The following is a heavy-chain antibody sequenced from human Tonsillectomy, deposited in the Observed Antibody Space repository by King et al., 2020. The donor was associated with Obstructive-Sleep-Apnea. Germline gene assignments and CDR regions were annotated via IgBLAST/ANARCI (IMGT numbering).Heavy chain of an antibody. CDR1: GGSVSSGSYY. J-gene: IGHJ4*02. V-gene: IGHV4-61*01. D-gene: IGHD5-18*01. CDR2: IYYSGST. Sequence: QLQESGPGLVKPSETLSLTCTVSGGSVSSGSYYWSWIRQPPGKGLEWIGYIYYSGSTNYNPSLKSRVTISVDTSKNQFSLKLSSVTAADTAVYYCARDRDPAMVDYWGQGTLVTVSP. CDR3: ARDRDPAMVDY.